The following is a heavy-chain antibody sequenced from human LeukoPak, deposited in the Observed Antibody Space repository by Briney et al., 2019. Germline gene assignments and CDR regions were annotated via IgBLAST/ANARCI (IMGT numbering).Heavy chain of an antibody. Sequence: GGSLRLSCAASGFIVSSKYMSWVRQAPGKGLEWVSGIYSNGNTYYADPVKGRFTISRDNSKSTLYLQMNSLRVEDTAVYYCGSSTFHYYYHGMDVWGQGATVTVSS. CDR2: IYSNGNT. V-gene: IGHV3-53*01. J-gene: IGHJ6*02. CDR1: GFIVSSKY. CDR3: GSSTFHYYYHGMDV.